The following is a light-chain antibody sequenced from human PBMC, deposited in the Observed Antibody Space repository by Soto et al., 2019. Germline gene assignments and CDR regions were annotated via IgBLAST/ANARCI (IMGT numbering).Light chain of an antibody. CDR3: SSYAGSSNV. CDR2: DVN. V-gene: IGLV2-11*01. Sequence: QSVLTQPRSVSGSPGQSVTISCTGTSSDVGGYNYVSWYQQHPGKAPKLMIYDVNKRPSEVPDRFSGSKSGNTASLTVSGLQAEDEADYYCSSYAGSSNVFGTGTTVTVL. J-gene: IGLJ1*01. CDR1: SSDVGGYNY.